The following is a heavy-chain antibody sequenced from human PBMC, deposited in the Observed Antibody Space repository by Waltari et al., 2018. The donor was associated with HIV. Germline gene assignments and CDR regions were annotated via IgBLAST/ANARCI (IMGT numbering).Heavy chain of an antibody. CDR2: INHSGST. J-gene: IGHJ4*02. CDR3: ARGRSGPRL. D-gene: IGHD3-3*01. CDR1: GGSFSGYY. V-gene: IGHV4-34*01. Sequence: QVQLQQWGAGLLKPSETLSLTCAVYGGSFSGYYWSWIRQPPGKGLEWIGEINHSGSTNSNPSLKSRVTISGDTSKNQYSLKLSSVTAADTAVYYCARGRSGPRLWGQGTLVTVSS.